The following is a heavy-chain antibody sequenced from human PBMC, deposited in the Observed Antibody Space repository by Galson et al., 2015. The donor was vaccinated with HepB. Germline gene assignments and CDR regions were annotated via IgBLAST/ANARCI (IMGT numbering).Heavy chain of an antibody. CDR1: GFAVSSDY. D-gene: IGHD6-19*01. Sequence: LRLSCAASGFAVSSDYMTWVRQAPGKGLEWVSVIYSDGSTYYADSVKGRFTISRDNSQNTLYLQMNSLRPEDTAMFYCARVAVAGIYLDYWGQGTLVTVSS. J-gene: IGHJ4*02. CDR3: ARVAVAGIYLDY. CDR2: IYSDGST. V-gene: IGHV3-66*02.